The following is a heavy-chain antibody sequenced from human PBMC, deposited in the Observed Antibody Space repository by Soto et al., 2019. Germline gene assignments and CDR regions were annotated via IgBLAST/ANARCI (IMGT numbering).Heavy chain of an antibody. J-gene: IGHJ4*02. Sequence: QVQLQESGPGLVKPSQTLSLTCTVSGGSISSGDYYWSWIRQPPGKGLEWIGYIYYSGSTYYNPSLKSRVTLSVDTSKNQFSLKLSSVTAADTAVYYCARATFGDIVVVPAAIYYFDYWGQGTLVTVSS. V-gene: IGHV4-30-4*01. CDR1: GGSISSGDYY. CDR3: ARATFGDIVVVPAAIYYFDY. D-gene: IGHD2-2*01. CDR2: IYYSGST.